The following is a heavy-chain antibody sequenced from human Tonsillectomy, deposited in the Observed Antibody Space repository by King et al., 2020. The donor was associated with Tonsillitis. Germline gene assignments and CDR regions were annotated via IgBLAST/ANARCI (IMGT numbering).Heavy chain of an antibody. Sequence: VQLVESGGGVVQPGRSLRLSCAASGFTFSTYAMHWVRQAPGKGLEWVAIMSYDGSNKYYADSVKGRFTISRDNSKNTLYLQMNSLRAEDTAVYYCAKAWGYYDLSNYRDPFDYWGQGTLVTVSS. J-gene: IGHJ4*02. CDR2: MSYDGSNK. CDR3: AKAWGYYDLSNYRDPFDY. V-gene: IGHV3-30*18. D-gene: IGHD3-22*01. CDR1: GFTFSTYA.